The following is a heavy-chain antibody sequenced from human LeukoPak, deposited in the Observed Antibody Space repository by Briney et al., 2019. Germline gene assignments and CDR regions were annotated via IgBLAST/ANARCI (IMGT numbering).Heavy chain of an antibody. D-gene: IGHD2-2*01. J-gene: IGHJ4*02. CDR3: ARAPITSPFYFDY. Sequence: PGGSLRLSCTASGFAFAEHGMSWVRQVLGKGLEWVSGINWSGGSTGYADPLRGRFTISRDNAKNSLYLQMDSLRAEDTALYYCARAPITSPFYFDYWGQGTLVTVSS. CDR2: INWSGGST. CDR1: GFAFAEHG. V-gene: IGHV3-20*04.